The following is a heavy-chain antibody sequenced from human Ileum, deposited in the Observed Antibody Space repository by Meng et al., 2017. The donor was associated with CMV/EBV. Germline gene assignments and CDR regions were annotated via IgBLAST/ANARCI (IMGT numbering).Heavy chain of an antibody. CDR2: IRQDGSEK. D-gene: IGHD1-14*01. Sequence: GGSLRLSCAASGFTFSNYWMSWVRQATGKGLEWVANIRQDGSEKFYVDSVKGRFTISRDNAKNSLYLQMSSLRGEDTAVYYCGRNRVDDWGQGTMVTVSS. CDR1: GFTFSNYW. J-gene: IGHJ4*02. V-gene: IGHV3-7*01. CDR3: GRNRVDD.